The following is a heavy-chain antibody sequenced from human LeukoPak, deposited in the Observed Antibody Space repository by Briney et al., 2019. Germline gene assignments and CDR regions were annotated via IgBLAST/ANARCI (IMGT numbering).Heavy chain of an antibody. D-gene: IGHD3-22*01. CDR1: GGPFSGYY. Sequence: SETLSLTCAVYGGPFSGYYWSWIRQPPGKGLEWIGEINHSGSTNYNPSLKSRVTISVDTSKNQFSLKLSSVTAADTAVYYCARGALQYYYDSSGYYVKFDYWGQGTLVTVSS. CDR3: ARGALQYYYDSSGYYVKFDY. J-gene: IGHJ4*02. V-gene: IGHV4-34*01. CDR2: INHSGST.